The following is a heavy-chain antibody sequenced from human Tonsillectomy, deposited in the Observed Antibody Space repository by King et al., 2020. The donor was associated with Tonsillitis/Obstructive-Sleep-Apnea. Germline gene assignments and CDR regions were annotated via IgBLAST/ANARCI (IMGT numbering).Heavy chain of an antibody. CDR1: GYTLTELS. CDR3: ATATGIVGATAIDY. Sequence: QLVQSGAEVKKPGASGKVSCKVSGYTLTELSMHWVRQAPGKGLEWMGGFDPEDGETIYAQKFQGRGTMTEETSTDTDYLELSSLRSEDTAVYYCATATGIVGATAIDYWGQGTLVTVSS. V-gene: IGHV1-24*01. CDR2: FDPEDGET. D-gene: IGHD1-26*01. J-gene: IGHJ4*02.